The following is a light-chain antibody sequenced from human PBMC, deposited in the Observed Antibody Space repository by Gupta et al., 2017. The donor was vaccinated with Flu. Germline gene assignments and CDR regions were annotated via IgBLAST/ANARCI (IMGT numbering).Light chain of an antibody. V-gene: IGLV2-14*01. CDR2: DVT. J-gene: IGLJ1*01. Sequence: QSALTQPASVSGSPGQSITISCTGTSSDIGGSNYVSWYQQHPGKAPKLIIYDVTNRPSGVSSRFSGSKSGNTASLTISGLEAEDESDYFCSSYTSTNTFYVFGTGTKGTVL. CDR3: SSYTSTNTFYV. CDR1: SSDIGGSNY.